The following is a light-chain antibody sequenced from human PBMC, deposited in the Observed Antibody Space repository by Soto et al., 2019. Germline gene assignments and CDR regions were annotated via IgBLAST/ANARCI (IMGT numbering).Light chain of an antibody. CDR3: QQYNNWPYT. J-gene: IGKJ2*01. CDR2: GVS. CDR1: QSVSRN. Sequence: EILMTQSPATLAVSPGERVALPCRASQSVSRNLAWYQQKSGQAPRLLIYGVSSRATDTPARFSGSGSGTKFTLTISSLQSEDFAVYYCQQYNNWPYTFGLGTKLEMK. V-gene: IGKV3-15*01.